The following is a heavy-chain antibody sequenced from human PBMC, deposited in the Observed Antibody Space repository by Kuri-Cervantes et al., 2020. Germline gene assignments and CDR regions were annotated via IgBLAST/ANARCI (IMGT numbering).Heavy chain of an antibody. V-gene: IGHV4-59*01. J-gene: IGHJ6*03. Sequence: GSLRLSCAVYGGSFSGYYWSWIRQPPGKGLEWIGYIYYSGSTNYNPSLKSRVTISVDTSKNQFSLKLSSVTAADTAVYYCARSPSRYYMDVWGKGTTVTVSS. CDR1: GGSFSGYY. CDR2: IYYSGST. CDR3: ARSPSRYYMDV.